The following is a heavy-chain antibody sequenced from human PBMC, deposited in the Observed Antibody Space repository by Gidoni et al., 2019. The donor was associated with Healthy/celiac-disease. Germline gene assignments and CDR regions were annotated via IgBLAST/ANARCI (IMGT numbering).Heavy chain of an antibody. CDR2: IYYSGST. CDR1: GGSISSSSYY. CDR3: ARQYYYGSGSYYYGMDV. Sequence: QLQLQESGPGLVKPSETLSLTCTVSGGSISSSSYYWGWIRQPPGKGLEWIGSIYYSGSTYYNPSLKSRVTISVDTSKNQFSLKLSSVTAADTAVYYCARQYYYGSGSYYYGMDVWGQGTTVTVSS. J-gene: IGHJ6*02. D-gene: IGHD3-10*01. V-gene: IGHV4-39*01.